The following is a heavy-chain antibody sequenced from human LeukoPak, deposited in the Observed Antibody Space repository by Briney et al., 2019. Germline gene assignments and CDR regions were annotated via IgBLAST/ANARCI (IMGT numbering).Heavy chain of an antibody. CDR3: ARGFADSSVPHAFDI. J-gene: IGHJ3*02. D-gene: IGHD3-22*01. Sequence: SETLSLTCTVSGGSISRYYWSWIRQPPGKGLEWIGYIYYSGSTNYNPSLKSRVTISVDTSKNQFSLKLSSVTAADTAVYYCARGFADSSVPHAFDIWGPRTMVTVSS. CDR2: IYYSGST. V-gene: IGHV4-59*01. CDR1: GGSISRYY.